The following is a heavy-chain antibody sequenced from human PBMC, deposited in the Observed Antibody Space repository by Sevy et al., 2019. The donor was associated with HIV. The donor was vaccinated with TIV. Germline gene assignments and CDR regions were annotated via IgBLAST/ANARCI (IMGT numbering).Heavy chain of an antibody. V-gene: IGHV3-23*01. D-gene: IGHD3-22*01. J-gene: IGHJ3*02. Sequence: GGSLRLSCAASGFTFSSYAMSWVRQAPGKGLEWVSAISGSGGSTYYADSVKGRFTISRVNSKNTLYLQMNSLRAEDTAVYYCAKDREITMIVVVITVSAFDIWGQGTMVTVSS. CDR2: ISGSGGST. CDR1: GFTFSSYA. CDR3: AKDREITMIVVVITVSAFDI.